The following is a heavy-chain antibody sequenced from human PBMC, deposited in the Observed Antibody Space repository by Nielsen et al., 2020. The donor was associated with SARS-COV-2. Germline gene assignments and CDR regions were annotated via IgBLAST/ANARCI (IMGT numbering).Heavy chain of an antibody. CDR1: GYTFNTFW. J-gene: IGHJ6*02. D-gene: IGHD3-10*01. CDR2: IYPGDSDT. CDR3: AREGRDDSGTERHGMDV. Sequence: KVSCKTSGYTFNTFWIGWVRQMPGKGLEWMGIIYPGDSDTRYSPSFEGQVTISADESISTTYLQWRSLKASDTAVYYCAREGRDDSGTERHGMDVWGRGTTVTVSS. V-gene: IGHV5-51*01.